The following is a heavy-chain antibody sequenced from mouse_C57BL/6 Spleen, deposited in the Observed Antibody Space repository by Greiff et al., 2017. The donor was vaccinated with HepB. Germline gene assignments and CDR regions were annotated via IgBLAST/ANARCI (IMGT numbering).Heavy chain of an antibody. CDR1: GYTFTSYW. Sequence: QVQLKQPGAELVKPGASVKLSCKASGYTFTSYWMHWAKQRPGRGLEWIGRIDPNSGGTKYNEKFKSKATLTVDKPSSTAYMQLSSLTSEDSAVYYCARRNDGYWFAYWGQGTLVTVSA. CDR3: ARRNDGYWFAY. V-gene: IGHV1-72*01. J-gene: IGHJ3*01. CDR2: IDPNSGGT. D-gene: IGHD2-3*01.